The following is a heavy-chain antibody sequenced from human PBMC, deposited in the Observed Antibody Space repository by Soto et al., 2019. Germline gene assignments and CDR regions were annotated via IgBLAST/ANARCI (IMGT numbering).Heavy chain of an antibody. V-gene: IGHV1-2*02. CDR1: GYTFSDYF. J-gene: IGHJ4*02. CDR3: VRTPQSEHHDC. Sequence: QVQLVQSGAEVKMPGASVKVSCKASGYTFSDYFVHWVRQAPGQGLEWVAWINPKTGSTLYAPKFQGRVTLTRDTSINTAYMEVTSLTSDDTAVFFCVRTPQSEHHDCWGQGTLVTVSS. CDR2: INPKTGST.